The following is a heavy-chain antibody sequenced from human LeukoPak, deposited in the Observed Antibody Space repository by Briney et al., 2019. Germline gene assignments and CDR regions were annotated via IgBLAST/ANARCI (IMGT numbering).Heavy chain of an antibody. V-gene: IGHV4-34*08. D-gene: IGHD6-19*01. Sequence: SETLTLSCAAYGFTFSDYYWSWIRQPPGKGLEWIGDINHSGSTNYNASSESRVAISVDTSKNQFSLKLGSVNAADTAVYYCALAVAGRHETGDDAFDIWGQGTMVTVSS. J-gene: IGHJ3*02. CDR2: INHSGST. CDR1: GFTFSDYY. CDR3: ALAVAGRHETGDDAFDI.